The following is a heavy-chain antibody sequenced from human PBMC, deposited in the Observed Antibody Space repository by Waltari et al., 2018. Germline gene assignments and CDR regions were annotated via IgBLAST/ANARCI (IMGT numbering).Heavy chain of an antibody. CDR3: ARDAQVGSSYYYYYMDV. J-gene: IGHJ6*03. Sequence: QVQLQESGPGLVKPSETLSLTCTVSGGSISSHYWSWIRQPPGKGLEWIGYIYYSGSTTYTPALKSRVTISVDTSKNQFSLKLSSVTAADTAVYYCARDAQVGSSYYYYYMDVWGKGTTVTVSS. D-gene: IGHD3-16*01. CDR1: GGSISSHY. V-gene: IGHV4-59*11. CDR2: IYYSGST.